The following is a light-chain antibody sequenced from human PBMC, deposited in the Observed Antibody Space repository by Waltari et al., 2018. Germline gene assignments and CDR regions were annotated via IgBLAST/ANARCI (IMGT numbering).Light chain of an antibody. Sequence: EVVLTQSPATLSLSPGERATLSCRASQSVSYYLAWYQQKPGQAPRLLIYDASTRATGIPARFSGSGSGTDFTLTISSLEPEDFAVYYCQQRTNWPLIFGGGTKVEI. V-gene: IGKV3-11*01. CDR1: QSVSYY. CDR2: DAS. CDR3: QQRTNWPLI. J-gene: IGKJ4*01.